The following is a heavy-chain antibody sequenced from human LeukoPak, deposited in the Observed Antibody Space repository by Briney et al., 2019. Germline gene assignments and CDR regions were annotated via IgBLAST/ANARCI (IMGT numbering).Heavy chain of an antibody. CDR1: GYTFTSYG. Sequence: ASVKVSCKASGYTFTSYGLSWARQAPGQGLEWMGWISAYTGNTNFAQKLQGRVTMTTDTSTSTAYMELRSLRSDDTAVYYCARVYQLLLDYYYYYMDVWGKGTTVTVSS. V-gene: IGHV1-18*01. CDR2: ISAYTGNT. CDR3: ARVYQLLLDYYYYYMDV. D-gene: IGHD2-2*01. J-gene: IGHJ6*03.